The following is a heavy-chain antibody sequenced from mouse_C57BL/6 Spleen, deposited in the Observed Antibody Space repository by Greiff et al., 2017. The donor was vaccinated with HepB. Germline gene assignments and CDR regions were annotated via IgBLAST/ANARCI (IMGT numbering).Heavy chain of an antibody. Sequence: EVKLMESGPGMVKPSQSLSLTCTVTGYSITSGYDWHWIRHFPGNKLEWMGYISYSGSTNYNPSLKSRISITHDTSKNHFFLKLNSVTTEDTATYYCAREGAVVAPGAMDYWGQGTSVTVSS. CDR1: GYSITSGYD. CDR3: AREGAVVAPGAMDY. J-gene: IGHJ4*01. CDR2: ISYSGST. D-gene: IGHD1-1*01. V-gene: IGHV3-1*01.